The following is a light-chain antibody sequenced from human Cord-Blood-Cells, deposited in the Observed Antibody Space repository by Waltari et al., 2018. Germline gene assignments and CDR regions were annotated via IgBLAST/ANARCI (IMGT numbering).Light chain of an antibody. J-gene: IGKJ1*01. Sequence: DIQMTQSPSTLSASVGDRVTTTCRASQRISSWLAWYQQKPGKAPKLLIYKASSLESGVPSRFSGSVSGTEFTLTISSLQPDDFATYYCQQYNSYSTFGQGTKVEIK. CDR1: QRISSW. V-gene: IGKV1-5*03. CDR3: QQYNSYST. CDR2: KAS.